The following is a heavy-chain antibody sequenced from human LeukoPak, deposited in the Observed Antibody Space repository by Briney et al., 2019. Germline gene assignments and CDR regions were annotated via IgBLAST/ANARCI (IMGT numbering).Heavy chain of an antibody. Sequence: GGSLRFSCEASEFTFRDYAMSWVGQAPGKGLEWVSAITGSGGSTYYADSVKGRFTISRDNSKNTLYLQMNSLRADDTAVYYCAKGKDCWGQGTLVTVSS. V-gene: IGHV3-23*01. CDR3: AKGKDC. CDR1: EFTFRDYA. CDR2: ITGSGGST. J-gene: IGHJ4*02.